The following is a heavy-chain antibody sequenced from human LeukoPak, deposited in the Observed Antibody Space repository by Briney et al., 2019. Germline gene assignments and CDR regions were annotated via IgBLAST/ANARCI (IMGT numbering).Heavy chain of an antibody. J-gene: IGHJ5*02. CDR2: INHSGST. D-gene: IGHD3-16*01. Sequence: SETLSLTCAVYGGSFSGYYWSWIRQPPGKGLEWIGEINHSGSTNYNPSLKSRVTISVDTSKNQFSLKLSSVTAADTAVYYCARGRLGASTMRDNWFDPWGQGTLVTVSS. CDR3: ARGRLGASTMRDNWFDP. CDR1: GGSFSGYY. V-gene: IGHV4-34*01.